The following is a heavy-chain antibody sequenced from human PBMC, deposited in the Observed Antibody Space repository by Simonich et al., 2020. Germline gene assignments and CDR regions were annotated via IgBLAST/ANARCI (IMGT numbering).Heavy chain of an antibody. CDR3: ARDSSYYAFDI. Sequence: EVQLVESGGGLVQPGGSLRLSCAASGFTFSSYSMNWVRKAPGKGREWVSYIRSSSSTIYYADSVNGRFTISRDNTKNSLYLQMNSLRAEDTAVYYCARDSSYYAFDIWGQGTMVTVSS. J-gene: IGHJ3*02. V-gene: IGHV3-48*01. CDR1: GFTFSSYS. D-gene: IGHD5-12*01. CDR2: IRSSSSTI.